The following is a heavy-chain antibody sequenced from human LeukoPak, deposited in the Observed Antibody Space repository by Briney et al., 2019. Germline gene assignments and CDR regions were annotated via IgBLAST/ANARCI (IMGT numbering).Heavy chain of an antibody. CDR2: ISGSGGST. Sequence: PGGSLRLSCAASGFTFSSYAMSWVRQAPGKGLEWVSAISGSGGSTYYADSVKGRFTISRHNSKTPLYLQMNSLRAEDTAVYYCAKVMVVTGNYWGQGTLVTVSS. V-gene: IGHV3-23*01. CDR3: AKVMVVTGNY. J-gene: IGHJ4*02. CDR1: GFTFSSYA. D-gene: IGHD4-23*01.